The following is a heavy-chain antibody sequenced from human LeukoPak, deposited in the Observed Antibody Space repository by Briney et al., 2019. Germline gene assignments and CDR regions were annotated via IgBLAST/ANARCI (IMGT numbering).Heavy chain of an antibody. Sequence: SETLSLTCAVYGGSFSGYYWSWIRQPPGKGLEWIGEINHSGSTNYNPSLKSRVTISVDTSKNQFSLKLSSVTAADTAVYYCARVSAVTRSYWYFDLWGRGTLVTVSS. CDR1: GGSFSGYY. V-gene: IGHV4-34*01. CDR2: INHSGST. CDR3: ARVSAVTRSYWYFDL. J-gene: IGHJ2*01. D-gene: IGHD4-23*01.